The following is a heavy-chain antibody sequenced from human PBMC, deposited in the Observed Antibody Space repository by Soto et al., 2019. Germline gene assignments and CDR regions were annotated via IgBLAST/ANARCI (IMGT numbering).Heavy chain of an antibody. CDR3: ARLGGQDGDYEGNGDY. V-gene: IGHV4-39*01. D-gene: IGHD4-17*01. CDR2: IYYSGST. CDR1: GSSISSSSYY. Sequence: QLQLQESGPGLVKPSETLSLTCTVSGSSISSSSYYWGWIRQPPGKGLEWIGSIYYSGSTYYNPSLKSRVTIAVDTSKNQFSLKLSSVTAADTAVYYCARLGGQDGDYEGNGDYWGQGTLVTVSS. J-gene: IGHJ4*02.